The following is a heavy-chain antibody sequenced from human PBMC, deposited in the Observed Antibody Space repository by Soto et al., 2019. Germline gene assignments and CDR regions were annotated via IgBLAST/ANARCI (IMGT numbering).Heavy chain of an antibody. CDR3: ATRNGGPYSYGFEYDY. CDR2: FDPEDGET. V-gene: IGHV1-24*01. D-gene: IGHD5-18*01. J-gene: IGHJ4*02. CDR1: GYTLTELS. Sequence: GASVKVSCKVSGYTLTELSMHWVREAPGKGLEWMGGFDPEDGETIYAQKFQGRVTMTEDTSTDTAYMELSSLRSEDTAEYYCATRNGGPYSYGFEYDYWGQGTLVTVSS.